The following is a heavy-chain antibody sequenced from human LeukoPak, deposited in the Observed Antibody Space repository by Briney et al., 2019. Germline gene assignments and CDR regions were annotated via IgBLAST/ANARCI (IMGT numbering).Heavy chain of an antibody. D-gene: IGHD3-22*01. CDR3: ARPYDSSGYLYFDY. J-gene: IGHJ4*02. Sequence: SETLSLTCTVSGGSISSSSYYWGWIRQPPGKGLEWIGSIYYSGSTYYNPSLKSRVTISVDTSKNQFSLRLYSVTAADTAVYYCARPYDSSGYLYFDYWGQGTLVTVSS. CDR1: GGSISSSSYY. V-gene: IGHV4-39*07. CDR2: IYYSGST.